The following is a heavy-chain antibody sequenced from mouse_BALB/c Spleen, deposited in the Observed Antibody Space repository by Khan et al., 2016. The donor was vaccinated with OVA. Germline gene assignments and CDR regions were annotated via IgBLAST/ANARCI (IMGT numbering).Heavy chain of an antibody. J-gene: IGHJ4*01. V-gene: IGHV3-2*02. CDR3: ARDGSRYNYAMDY. CDR1: GYSITSDYA. CDR2: INYSGRT. Sequence: EVQLVESGPGLVNPSQSLSLTCTVTGYSITSDYAWNWIRQFPGNKLEWMGYINYSGRTTYNPALKSRISITRDTSTNQFFLQLNSVTTEDTATYYCARDGSRYNYAMDYWGQGTSVTVSS. D-gene: IGHD2-3*01.